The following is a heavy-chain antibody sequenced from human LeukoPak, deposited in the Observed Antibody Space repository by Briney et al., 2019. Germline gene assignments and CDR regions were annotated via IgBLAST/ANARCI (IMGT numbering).Heavy chain of an antibody. J-gene: IGHJ4*02. CDR3: AKEPHRDYRLKYYFDY. CDR2: ISWNSGTI. Sequence: GGSLRLSCAASGFTFDDYAMHWVRQAPGKGLEWVSGISWNSGTIGYADSVKGRFTISRDNAKNSLYLQMNSLRAEDTALYYCAKEPHRDYRLKYYFDYWGQGTLVTVSS. V-gene: IGHV3-9*01. CDR1: GFTFDDYA. D-gene: IGHD4-17*01.